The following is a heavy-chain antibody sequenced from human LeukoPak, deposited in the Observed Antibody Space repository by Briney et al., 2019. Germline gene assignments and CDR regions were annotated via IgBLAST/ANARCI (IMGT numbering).Heavy chain of an antibody. D-gene: IGHD3-9*01. V-gene: IGHV4-4*02. CDR2: VFHTGAA. Sequence: SETLLLTCWMTGGSITSSDWWTWLRQPPENALGWLGDVFHTGAANYNPSVMSRLTLSVDKSANHFSLRLTSVTAADTAVYYCVRGRYDGVTGYHSDFDCWGQGTLVTVS. CDR1: GGSITSSDW. J-gene: IGHJ4*02. CDR3: VRGRYDGVTGYHSDFDC.